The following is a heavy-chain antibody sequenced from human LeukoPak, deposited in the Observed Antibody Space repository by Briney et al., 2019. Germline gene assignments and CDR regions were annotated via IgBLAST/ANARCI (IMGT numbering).Heavy chain of an antibody. J-gene: IGHJ6*03. Sequence: ASVKVSCKASGYTFTGYYMHWVRQAPGQGLEWMGWMNPNSGNTGYAQKFQGRVTITRNTSISTAYMELSSLRSEDTAVYYCARGVMGSGYYYYYYYMDVWGKGTTVTVSS. CDR3: ARGVMGSGYYYYYYYMDV. V-gene: IGHV1-8*03. CDR2: MNPNSGNT. D-gene: IGHD3-3*01. CDR1: GYTFTGYY.